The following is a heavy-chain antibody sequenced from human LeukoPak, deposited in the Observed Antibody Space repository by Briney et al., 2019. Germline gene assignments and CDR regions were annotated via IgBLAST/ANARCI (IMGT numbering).Heavy chain of an antibody. CDR3: ARGPHGRIYDILTGFDY. J-gene: IGHJ4*02. CDR2: IKPNSGGT. D-gene: IGHD3-9*01. CDR1: GYTLTELS. V-gene: IGHV1-2*02. Sequence: AASVKVTCKVSGYTLTELSMHWVRQAPGQGLEWMGWIKPNSGGTNYAQKFQGRVTMTRDTSISTAYMELSRLRSDDTAGYYCARGPHGRIYDILTGFDYWGQGTLVTVSS.